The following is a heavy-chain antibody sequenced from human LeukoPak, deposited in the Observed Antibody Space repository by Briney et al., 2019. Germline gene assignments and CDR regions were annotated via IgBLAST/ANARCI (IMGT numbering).Heavy chain of an antibody. D-gene: IGHD2-15*01. CDR3: VKDSGGYLNWFDP. V-gene: IGHV3-23*01. CDR2: ISGSGGSI. CDR1: GFTFSSYG. Sequence: QTGGSLRLSCAASGFTFSSYGMSWVRQAPGKGLEWVSVISGSGGSIYYADSVKGRFTISRDKSKNTLYLQMNSLRAEDTAVYYCVKDSGGYLNWFDPWGQGTLVTVSS. J-gene: IGHJ5*02.